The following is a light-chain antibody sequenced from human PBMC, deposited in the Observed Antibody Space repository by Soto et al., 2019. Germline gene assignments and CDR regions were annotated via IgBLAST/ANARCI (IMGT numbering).Light chain of an antibody. V-gene: IGKV1-39*01. CDR3: QQCYSSPLT. J-gene: IGKJ4*01. Sequence: DIKMTQSPSSLSASVGDRVTITCRASKTISNYLNWYQQQPGKASKLLIYAASSLQSGVPSRFSGSGSGTDFTLTISSLQPEDFATYYCQQCYSSPLTFGGGTKVEIK. CDR2: AAS. CDR1: KTISNY.